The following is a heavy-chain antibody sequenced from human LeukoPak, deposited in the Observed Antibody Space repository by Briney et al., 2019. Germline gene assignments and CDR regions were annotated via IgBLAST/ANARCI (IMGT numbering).Heavy chain of an antibody. CDR3: AKSPGGWYYFDY. J-gene: IGHJ4*02. V-gene: IGHV3-30*18. D-gene: IGHD6-19*01. Sequence: GGSLRLSCAASGFTFSSYGMHWVRQAPGKGLEWVAVISYDGSNKYYADSVKGRFTISRDNSKNTLYLQMNSLRAEDTAVYYCAKSPGGWYYFDYWGQGTLVTVSS. CDR2: ISYDGSNK. CDR1: GFTFSSYG.